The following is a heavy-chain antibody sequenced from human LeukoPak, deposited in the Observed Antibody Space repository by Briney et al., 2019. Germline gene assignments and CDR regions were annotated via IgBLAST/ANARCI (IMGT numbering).Heavy chain of an antibody. CDR2: ISSSSSTI. J-gene: IGHJ5*02. D-gene: IGHD3-10*01. V-gene: IGHV3-48*02. CDR1: GFTFSSYG. CDR3: ARDLVYYSSGGTVDP. Sequence: PGGSLRLSCAASGFTFSSYGMHWVRQAPGKGLEWVSYISSSSSTIYYADSVKGRFTISRDNDKNSLYLRMNSLRDEDTAVYYCARDLVYYSSGGTVDPWGQGTLVTVSS.